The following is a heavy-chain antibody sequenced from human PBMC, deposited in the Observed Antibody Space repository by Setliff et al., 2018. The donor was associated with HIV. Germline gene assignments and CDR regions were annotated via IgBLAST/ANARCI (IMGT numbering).Heavy chain of an antibody. CDR1: GYSIGSGYY. CDR3: MDV. Sequence: SSETLSLTCVVSGYSIGSGYYWGWIRQTPGEGLEWIGSVYHSGSTYYNPSLKSRITISIDTSKNHFSLRLTSVAPGSHGPDYYMDVWGKGTTVTVSS. D-gene: IGHD1-1*01. V-gene: IGHV4-38-2*01. J-gene: IGHJ6*03. CDR2: VYHSGST.